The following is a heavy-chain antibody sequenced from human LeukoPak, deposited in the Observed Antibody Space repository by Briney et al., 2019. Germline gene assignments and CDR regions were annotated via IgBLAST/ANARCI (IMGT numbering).Heavy chain of an antibody. D-gene: IGHD3-10*01. CDR2: INSDGSST. CDR1: GFTFSSYW. V-gene: IGHV3-74*01. J-gene: IGHJ3*02. Sequence: GGSLRLFCAASGFTFSSYWMHWVRQVPGKGLVWVSRINSDGSSTSYADSVKGRFTISRDSAKNTLYVQMNSLRAEDTAVYYCSTGSGHAFDIWGRGTMVTVSS. CDR3: STGSGHAFDI.